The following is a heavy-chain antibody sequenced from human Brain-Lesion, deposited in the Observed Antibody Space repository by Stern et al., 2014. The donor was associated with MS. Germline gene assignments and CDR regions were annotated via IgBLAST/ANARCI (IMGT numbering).Heavy chain of an antibody. CDR2: MNPYSGNT. D-gene: IGHD2-2*01. CDR3: ARAVRNQLLSEY. J-gene: IGHJ4*02. CDR1: GYTFSSYD. Sequence: VQLVESGAEVKKPGASVKVSCKASGYTFSSYDITWVRQASGHGLERVGWMNPYSGNTGYAQKFKGRVSMTSDPSISTVYMELTSLTSDDTAVYFCARAVRNQLLSEYWGQGTLVTVSS. V-gene: IGHV1-8*01.